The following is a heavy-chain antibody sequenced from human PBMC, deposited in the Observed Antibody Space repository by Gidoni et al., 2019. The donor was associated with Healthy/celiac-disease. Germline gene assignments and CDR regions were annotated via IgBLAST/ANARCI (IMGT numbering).Heavy chain of an antibody. CDR3: AKDLIAVDLGYGMDV. D-gene: IGHD6-19*01. J-gene: IGHJ6*02. CDR1: GCTFSSYA. Sequence: EVQLLESGGGLVQPGGSLRRSCPASGCTFSSYAMSWVRQAPGKGLEWVSAISGSGGSTYYADSVKGRFTISRDNSKNTLYLQMNSLRAEDTAVYYCAKDLIAVDLGYGMDVWGQGTTVTVSS. V-gene: IGHV3-23*01. CDR2: ISGSGGST.